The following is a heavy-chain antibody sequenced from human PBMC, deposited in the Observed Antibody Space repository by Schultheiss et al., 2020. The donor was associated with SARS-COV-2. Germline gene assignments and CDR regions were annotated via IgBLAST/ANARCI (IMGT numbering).Heavy chain of an antibody. Sequence: GESLKISCAASGFTFSDYYMSWVRQAPGKGLEWVGRIKSKTDGGTTDYAAPVKGRFTISRDDSKNTLYLQMNSLKTEDTAVYYCTTGLGITIFGVVIIPYYYYYMDVWGKGTTVTVSS. CDR1: GFTFSDYY. CDR2: IKSKTDGGTT. D-gene: IGHD3-3*01. CDR3: TTGLGITIFGVVIIPYYYYYMDV. V-gene: IGHV3-15*01. J-gene: IGHJ6*03.